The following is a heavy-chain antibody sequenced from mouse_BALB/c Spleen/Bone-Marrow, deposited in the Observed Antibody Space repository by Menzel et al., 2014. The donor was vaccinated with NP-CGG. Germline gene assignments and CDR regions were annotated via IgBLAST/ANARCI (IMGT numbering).Heavy chain of an antibody. D-gene: IGHD1-1*01. V-gene: IGHV5-6-5*01. CDR3: ARDGSSHYAMDY. J-gene: IGHJ4*01. CDR2: ISSGGST. Sequence: EVKLVESGGGLVKPGGSLKLSCAASGFTFSSYAMSWVRQTPEKRLEWVASISSGGSTYYPDSVKGRFTISRDNARNILYLQMSSLRSEDTAMYYCARDGSSHYAMDYWGQGTSVTVSS. CDR1: GFTFSSYA.